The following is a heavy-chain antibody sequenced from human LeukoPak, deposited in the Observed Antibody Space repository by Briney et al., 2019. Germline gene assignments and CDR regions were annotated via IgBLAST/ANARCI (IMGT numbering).Heavy chain of an antibody. CDR1: GASLSSGGYY. V-gene: IGHV4-61*02. Sequence: SETLSLTCTVSGASLSSGGYYWSWLRRPAGKGLEWIGRIYTGGSTNYSPSLKSRVTISLDTSKNQFSLKLTSVTAADMAVYYCARTSTVTTAFDPWGQGTLVTVSS. CDR3: ARTSTVTTAFDP. CDR2: IYTGGST. J-gene: IGHJ5*02. D-gene: IGHD4-11*01.